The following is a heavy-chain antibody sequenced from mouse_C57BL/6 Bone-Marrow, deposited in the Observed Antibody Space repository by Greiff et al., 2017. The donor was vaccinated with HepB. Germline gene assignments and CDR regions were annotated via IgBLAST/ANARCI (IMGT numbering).Heavy chain of an antibody. CDR3: ARAGTTVVPYYFDY. D-gene: IGHD1-1*01. Sequence: EVQLVESGPGLVKPSQSLSLTCSVTGYSITSGYYWNWIRQFPGNKLEWMGYISYDGSNNYNPSLKNRISITRDTSKNQFFLKLNSVTTEDTATYYCARAGTTVVPYYFDYWGQGTTLTVSS. CDR1: GYSITSGYY. V-gene: IGHV3-6*01. CDR2: ISYDGSN. J-gene: IGHJ2*01.